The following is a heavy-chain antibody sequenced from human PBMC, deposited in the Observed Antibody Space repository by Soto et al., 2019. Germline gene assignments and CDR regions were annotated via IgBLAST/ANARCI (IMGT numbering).Heavy chain of an antibody. Sequence: SVNVSCKASGGTFSSYAISWVRQAPGQGLEWMGGIIPIFGTANYAQKFQGRVTITADESTSKAYMELSSLRSEDTDVYYCARDPWTDFWSGYLASERYGLDVWGQGTTVTVSS. CDR1: GGTFSSYA. D-gene: IGHD3-3*01. CDR3: ARDPWTDFWSGYLASERYGLDV. V-gene: IGHV1-69*01. CDR2: IIPIFGTA. J-gene: IGHJ6*02.